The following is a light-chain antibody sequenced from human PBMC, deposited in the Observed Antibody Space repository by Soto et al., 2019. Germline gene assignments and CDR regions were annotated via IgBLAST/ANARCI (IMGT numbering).Light chain of an antibody. V-gene: IGKV3-20*01. J-gene: IGKJ1*01. CDR1: QSVSSNY. CDR2: GAS. Sequence: EIVLTQSAGTLSLSPGERATLSCRASQSVSSNYIAWYQQKPGQAPRLLIYGASSRATGIPDRFSGSGSGTDFTLTISRLEPEDFAVYYCQQYGSLPRTFGQGTKVEIK. CDR3: QQYGSLPRT.